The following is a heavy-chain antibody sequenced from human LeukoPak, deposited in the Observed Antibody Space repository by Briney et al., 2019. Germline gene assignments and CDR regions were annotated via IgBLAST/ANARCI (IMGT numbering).Heavy chain of an antibody. CDR2: IWFDGSNK. CDR3: VRNPSGSGFAFDS. D-gene: IGHD1-1*01. J-gene: IGHJ4*02. V-gene: IGHV3-33*01. Sequence: GGSLRLSCAASGFIFSNDAMHWVRQAPGKGLEWVAFIWFDGSNKHYADSVKGRFTISRDNSEDTLYLQMNSLRAEDTAVYYCVRNPSGSGFAFDSWGQGALVTVSS. CDR1: GFIFSNDA.